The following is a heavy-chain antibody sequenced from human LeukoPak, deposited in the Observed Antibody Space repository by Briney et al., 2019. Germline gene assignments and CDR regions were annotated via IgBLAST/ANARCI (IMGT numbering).Heavy chain of an antibody. Sequence: PGGSLRLSCAASGFTFSSYSMTWVRQAPGKGLEWVSSISSSSSYIYYADSVRGRFTISRDNAKNSLYLQMNSLRAEDTAVYYCARDSGGGYYYYGMDVWGQGTTVTVSS. V-gene: IGHV3-21*01. D-gene: IGHD1-26*01. CDR3: ARDSGGGYYYYGMDV. CDR1: GFTFSSYS. J-gene: IGHJ6*02. CDR2: ISSSSSYI.